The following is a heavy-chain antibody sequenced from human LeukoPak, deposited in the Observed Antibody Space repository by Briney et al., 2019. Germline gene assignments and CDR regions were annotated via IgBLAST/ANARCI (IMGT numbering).Heavy chain of an antibody. D-gene: IGHD6-19*01. CDR2: ISSSSSYI. CDR1: GFTFSSYS. V-gene: IGHV3-21*01. CDR3: ARKCGSGWSTDY. Sequence: GGSLRLSCAASGFTFSSYSMNWVRQAPGKGLEWVSSISSSSSYIYYADSVKGRFTISRDNAKNSLYLQMNSLRAEDTAVYYCARKCGSGWSTDYWGQGTLVTVSS. J-gene: IGHJ4*02.